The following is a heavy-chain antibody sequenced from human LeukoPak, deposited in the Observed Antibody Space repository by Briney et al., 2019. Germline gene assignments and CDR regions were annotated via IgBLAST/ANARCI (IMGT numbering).Heavy chain of an antibody. V-gene: IGHV3-23*01. Sequence: PGGSLRLSCAASGFTFSSYAMSWVRQAPGKGLEWVSAISGSGGSTYYADSVKGRFTISRDNSKNTLYLQMNSLRAEDTAVYYCAKARSGGPQKTTVVTPIGYWGQGTLVTVSS. CDR3: AKARSGGPQKTTVVTPIGY. J-gene: IGHJ4*02. CDR1: GFTFSSYA. CDR2: ISGSGGST. D-gene: IGHD4-23*01.